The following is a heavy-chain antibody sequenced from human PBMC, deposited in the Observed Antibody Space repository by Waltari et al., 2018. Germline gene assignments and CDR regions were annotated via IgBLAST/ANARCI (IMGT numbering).Heavy chain of an antibody. Sequence: QVQLVQSGAEVKKPGASVKVSCKASGYTFTGYYIHWVRQAPGQGLEWMGWINPNSGGTNYAQKFQGRVTMTRDTSISTAYMELSRLRSDDTAVYYCATLEGYGDYVLNWFDPWGQGTLVTVSS. CDR2: INPNSGGT. J-gene: IGHJ5*02. D-gene: IGHD4-17*01. CDR1: GYTFTGYY. CDR3: ATLEGYGDYVLNWFDP. V-gene: IGHV1-2*02.